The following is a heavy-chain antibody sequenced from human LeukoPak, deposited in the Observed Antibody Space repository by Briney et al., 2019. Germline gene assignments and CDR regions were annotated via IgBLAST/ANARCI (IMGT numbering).Heavy chain of an antibody. CDR2: INPNNGGT. J-gene: IGHJ4*02. V-gene: IGHV1-2*02. D-gene: IGHD5-12*01. CDR3: ARDKYTGYETFDY. Sequence: ASVKVSCKASGYTFTGYYIHWVRQALGQGLEWLGWINPNNGGTNYAQKFQGRVTMTRDTSISTAYMELNRLTSDDTAVYYCARDKYTGYETFDYWGQGTPVTVSS. CDR1: GYTFTGYY.